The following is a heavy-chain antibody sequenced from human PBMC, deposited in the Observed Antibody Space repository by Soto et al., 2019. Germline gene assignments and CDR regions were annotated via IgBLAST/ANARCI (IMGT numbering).Heavy chain of an antibody. Sequence: ASVKVSCKASGYPFTSYGISWVRQAPGQGLEWMGWISAYNGNTNYAQKLQGRVTMTTDTSTSTAYMELRSLRSDDTAVYYCARELGVVWGYYYYYGMDVWGQGTTVTVSS. V-gene: IGHV1-18*04. CDR2: ISAYNGNT. CDR3: ARELGVVWGYYYYYGMDV. J-gene: IGHJ6*02. CDR1: GYPFTSYG. D-gene: IGHD3-16*01.